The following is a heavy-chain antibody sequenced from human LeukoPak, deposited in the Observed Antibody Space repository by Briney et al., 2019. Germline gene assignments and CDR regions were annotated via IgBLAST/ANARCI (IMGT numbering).Heavy chain of an antibody. CDR2: IIPIFGTA. D-gene: IGHD3-10*01. Sequence: SVKVSCKASGGTFSSYAISWVRQAPGQGLEWMGGIIPIFGTANYAQKFQGRVTITADESTSTAYMELSSLRSEDTAVYYCARQFVVRGVIIFSRGDYYYGMDVWGQGTRSPSP. J-gene: IGHJ6*02. CDR1: GGTFSSYA. V-gene: IGHV1-69*01. CDR3: ARQFVVRGVIIFSRGDYYYGMDV.